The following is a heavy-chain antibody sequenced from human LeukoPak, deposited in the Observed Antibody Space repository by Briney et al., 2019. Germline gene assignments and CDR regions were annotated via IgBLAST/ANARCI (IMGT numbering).Heavy chain of an antibody. CDR3: AAEVVVAAIDY. D-gene: IGHD2-15*01. Sequence: SVKVSCKASGFTFTSSAVQWVRQARGQRLEWIGWIVVGSGNTNYAQKFQERVTINRDMSTSTAYMELSSLRSEDTAVYYCAAEVVVAAIDYWGQGTLVTVSS. J-gene: IGHJ4*02. CDR2: IVVGSGNT. CDR1: GFTFTSSA. V-gene: IGHV1-58*01.